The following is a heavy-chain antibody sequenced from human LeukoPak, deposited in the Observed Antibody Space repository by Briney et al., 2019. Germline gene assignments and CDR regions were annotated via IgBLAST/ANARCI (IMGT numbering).Heavy chain of an antibody. V-gene: IGHV3-48*01. CDR3: ARDTPPPRAVIAAAGTKSLAWGFDY. Sequence: GGSLRLPCAASGFTFSSYSMNWVRQAPGKGLEWVSYISSSSSTIYYADSVKGRFTISRDNAKNSLYLQMNSLRAEDTAVYYCARDTPPPRAVIAAAGTKSLAWGFDYWGQGTLVTVSS. J-gene: IGHJ4*02. CDR2: ISSSSSTI. D-gene: IGHD6-13*01. CDR1: GFTFSSYS.